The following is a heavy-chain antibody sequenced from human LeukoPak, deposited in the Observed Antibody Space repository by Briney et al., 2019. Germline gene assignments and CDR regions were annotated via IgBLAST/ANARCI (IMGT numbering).Heavy chain of an antibody. Sequence: GGSLRLSCAPSGLTYSSYSMNWLHQAPGKGLEWVSYISSSSSTIYYAHSVKGRFTISRDNAKNSLYLQMNSLRDDDTAVYYCARGAVHGFPYWGQGTLVTVSS. CDR2: ISSSSSTI. V-gene: IGHV3-48*02. CDR3: ARGAVHGFPY. CDR1: GLTYSSYS. J-gene: IGHJ4*02. D-gene: IGHD1-1*01.